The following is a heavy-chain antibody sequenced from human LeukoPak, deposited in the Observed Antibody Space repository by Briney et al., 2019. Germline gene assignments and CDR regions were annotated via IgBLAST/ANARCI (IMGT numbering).Heavy chain of an antibody. V-gene: IGHV1-8*03. CDR3: ARDTSTYYDFWSGYYGWFDP. D-gene: IGHD3-3*01. CDR1: GYTFTSYA. J-gene: IGHJ5*02. Sequence: ASVKVSCKASGYTFTSYAINWVRQATGQGLEWMGWMTPNSGNSGYAQKFQGRVTITRNTSISTAYMELRSLRSDDTAVYYCARDTSTYYDFWSGYYGWFDPWGQGTLVTVSS. CDR2: MTPNSGNS.